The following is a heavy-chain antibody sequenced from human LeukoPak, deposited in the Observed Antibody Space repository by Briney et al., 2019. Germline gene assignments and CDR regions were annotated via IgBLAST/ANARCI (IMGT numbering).Heavy chain of an antibody. CDR3: ATTVAAAGTRAPDAFDI. Sequence: VASVKVSCKASGYTFTSYYMHWVRQAPGQGLEWMGIINPSGGSTSYAQKFQGRVTMTRDTSTSTVYMELSSLRSEDTAVYYCATTVAAAGTRAPDAFDIWGQGTMVTVSS. CDR2: INPSGGST. CDR1: GYTFTSYY. J-gene: IGHJ3*02. D-gene: IGHD6-13*01. V-gene: IGHV1-46*01.